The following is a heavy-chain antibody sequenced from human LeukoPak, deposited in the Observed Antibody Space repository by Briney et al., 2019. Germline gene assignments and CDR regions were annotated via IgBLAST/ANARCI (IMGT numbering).Heavy chain of an antibody. J-gene: IGHJ3*02. CDR3: ASTYGEAYAFDI. D-gene: IGHD2/OR15-2a*01. CDR1: GFTFSSYA. Sequence: PGGSLRLSCAASGFTFSSYAMHWVRQAPGKGLEWVAVISYDGSNKYYADSVKGRFTISRDNSKNTLYLQMNSLRAEDTAVYYCASTYGEAYAFDIWGQGTMVTVSS. CDR2: ISYDGSNK. V-gene: IGHV3-30*04.